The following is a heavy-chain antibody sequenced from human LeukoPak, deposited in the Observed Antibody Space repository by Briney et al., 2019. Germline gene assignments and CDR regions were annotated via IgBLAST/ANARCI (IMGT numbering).Heavy chain of an antibody. CDR1: GGSFSGYY. D-gene: IGHD2-2*01. V-gene: IGHV4-34*01. Sequence: PSETLSLTCAVYGGSFSGYYWSWIRQPPGKGLEWIGEINHSGSTNYNPSLKSRVTLSVDTSKNQFSLKLSSVTAADTAVYYCARGRMCSSTSCHHNWFDPWGQGTLVTVPS. J-gene: IGHJ5*02. CDR2: INHSGST. CDR3: ARGRMCSSTSCHHNWFDP.